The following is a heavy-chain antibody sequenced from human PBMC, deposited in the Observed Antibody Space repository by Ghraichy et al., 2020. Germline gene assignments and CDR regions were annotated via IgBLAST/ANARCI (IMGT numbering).Heavy chain of an antibody. D-gene: IGHD6-19*01. CDR1: GFTFSSYS. CDR2: ISSSSSYI. J-gene: IGHJ3*02. V-gene: IGHV3-21*01. Sequence: GGSLRLSCAASGFTFSSYSMNWVRQAPGKGLEWVSSISSSSSYIYYADSVKGRFTISRDNAKNSLYLQMNSLRAEDTAVYYCARALDVPDSSGDAFDIWGQGTMVTVSS. CDR3: ARALDVPDSSGDAFDI.